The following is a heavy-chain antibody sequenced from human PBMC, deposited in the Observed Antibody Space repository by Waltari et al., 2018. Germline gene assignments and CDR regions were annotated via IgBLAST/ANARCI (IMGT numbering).Heavy chain of an antibody. CDR2: INTNTGNP. V-gene: IGHV7-4-1*02. D-gene: IGHD6-13*01. Sequence: QVQLVQSWSELKKPGASVKVSCKASGYTFTSYAMNWVRQAPGQGLEWMGWINTNTGNPTYAQGFTGRFVFSLDTSVSTAYLQISSLKAEDTAVYYCARRTVAAAGTDQPYYYYYYMDVWGKGTTVTVSS. CDR1: GYTFTSYA. J-gene: IGHJ6*03. CDR3: ARRTVAAAGTDQPYYYYYYMDV.